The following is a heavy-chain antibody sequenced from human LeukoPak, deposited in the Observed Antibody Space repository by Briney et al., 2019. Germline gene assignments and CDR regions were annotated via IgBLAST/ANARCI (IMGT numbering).Heavy chain of an antibody. Sequence: GGSLRLSCAASGFTFSSYSMNWVRQAPGKGLEWVSSISSSSSYIYYAGSVKGRFTISRDNAKNSLYLQMNSLRAEDTAVYYCASLPSYYYGSGRRESGNDDYWGQGTLVTVSS. CDR3: ASLPSYYYGSGRRESGNDDY. D-gene: IGHD3-10*01. CDR1: GFTFSSYS. J-gene: IGHJ4*02. CDR2: ISSSSSYI. V-gene: IGHV3-21*01.